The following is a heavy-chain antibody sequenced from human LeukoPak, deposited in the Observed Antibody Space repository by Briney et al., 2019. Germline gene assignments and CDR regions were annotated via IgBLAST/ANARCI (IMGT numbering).Heavy chain of an antibody. CDR2: ISGSGGNT. V-gene: IGHV3-23*01. D-gene: IGHD3-10*01. J-gene: IGHJ4*02. CDR3: AKIWFGEFGNFDY. CDR1: GFTFSSYA. Sequence: GGSLRLSCAASGFTFSSYAMNWVRQAPGKGLEWVSSISGSGGNTYYADSVKGRFPISRDNSKNTLYLQMNSPRAEDTAVYYCAKIWFGEFGNFDYWGQGTLVTVSS.